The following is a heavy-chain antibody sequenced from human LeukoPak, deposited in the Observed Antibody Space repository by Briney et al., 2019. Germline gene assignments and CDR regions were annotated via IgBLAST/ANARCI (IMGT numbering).Heavy chain of an antibody. J-gene: IGHJ4*02. V-gene: IGHV3-30*02. Sequence: GGSLRLSCAASGFTFSSYGMHWVRQAPGKGLEWVAFIRYDGSNKYYADSVKGRFTISRDNSKHTLYLQVNSLRAEDTAVYYCAKGRYSNVRLDYWGQGTLVTVSS. CDR1: GFTFSSYG. CDR3: AKGRYSNVRLDY. CDR2: IRYDGSNK. D-gene: IGHD4-11*01.